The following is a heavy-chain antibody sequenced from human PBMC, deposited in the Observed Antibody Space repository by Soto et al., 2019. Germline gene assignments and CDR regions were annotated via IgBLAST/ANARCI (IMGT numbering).Heavy chain of an antibody. CDR2: IIPIFGTA. V-gene: IGHV1-69*13. J-gene: IGHJ5*02. D-gene: IGHD2-15*01. CDR3: ARGLQGPPLRP. Sequence: RASVKVSCKASGGTFSSYAISWVRQAPGQGLEWMGGIIPIFGTANYAQKFQGRVTITADESTSTAYMELSSLRSEDTAVYYCARGLQGPPLRPWGQGTLVTVSS. CDR1: GGTFSSYA.